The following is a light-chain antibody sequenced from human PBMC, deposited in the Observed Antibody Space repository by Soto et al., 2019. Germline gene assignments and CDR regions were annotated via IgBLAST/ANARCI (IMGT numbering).Light chain of an antibody. V-gene: IGLV2-8*01. CDR1: SSDIGNYNY. CDR3: TSYAGSNYV. Sequence: QSALTQPPSASGSPGQTVTISCTGTSSDIGNYNYVSWYQQEPGKPPKLIIFEVSERPSGVPDRFSGSKSGNTASLTVSGLQAEDEADYYCTSYAGSNYVFGTGTKVT. J-gene: IGLJ1*01. CDR2: EVS.